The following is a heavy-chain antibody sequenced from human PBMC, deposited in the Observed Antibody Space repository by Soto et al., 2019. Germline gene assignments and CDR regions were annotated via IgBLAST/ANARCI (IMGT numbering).Heavy chain of an antibody. V-gene: IGHV3-23*01. CDR1: GFTFSSYA. J-gene: IGHJ4*02. CDR3: AKDFGSPTLRTMIEFH. CDR2: ISGSGGST. Sequence: PGGSLRLSCAASGFTFSSYAMSWVRQAPGKGLEWVSAISGSGGSTYYADSVKGRFTISRDNSKNTLYLQMNSLRAEDTAVYYCAKDFGSPTLRTMIEFHWGQGTLVTVSS. D-gene: IGHD3-22*01.